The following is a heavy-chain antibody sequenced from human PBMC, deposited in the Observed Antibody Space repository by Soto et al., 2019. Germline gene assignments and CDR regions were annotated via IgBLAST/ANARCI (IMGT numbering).Heavy chain of an antibody. CDR2: IYHTGNA. Sequence: SETLSLTCGVSGDSISNSRFYWAWIRQPPGEGLEWIGSIYHTGNAYYNPSLKSRVTISVDTSKNQFSLKVTSVTAADSAIYYCARQSGGYYYYGMDVWGQGTTVTVSS. D-gene: IGHD1-26*01. J-gene: IGHJ6*02. V-gene: IGHV4-39*01. CDR1: GDSISNSRFY. CDR3: ARQSGGYYYYGMDV.